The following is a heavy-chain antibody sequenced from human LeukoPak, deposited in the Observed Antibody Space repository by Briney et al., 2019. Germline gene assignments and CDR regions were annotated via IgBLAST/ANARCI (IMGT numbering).Heavy chain of an antibody. V-gene: IGHV4-31*03. D-gene: IGHD5-18*01. CDR1: GGSISSGGYY. J-gene: IGHJ6*03. CDR3: ARDRGYGYYYYYYYMDV. CDR2: IYYSGST. Sequence: SETLSLTCTVSGGSISSGGYYWSWIRQHPGKGLEWIGYIYYSGSTYYNPSLKSRVTISVVTSKNQFSLKLSSVTAADTAVYYCARDRGYGYYYYYYYMDVWGKGTTVTVSS.